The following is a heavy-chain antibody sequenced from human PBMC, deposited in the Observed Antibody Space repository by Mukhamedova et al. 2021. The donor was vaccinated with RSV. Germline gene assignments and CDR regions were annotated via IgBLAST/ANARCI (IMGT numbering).Heavy chain of an antibody. D-gene: IGHD4-17*01. CDR3: ARGYGDYNY. CDR2: INTNSANP. J-gene: IGHJ4*02. V-gene: IGHV7-4-1*02. Sequence: NLARQAPGQGLEWMRRINTNSANPTYAQDFTGRFVFSSDTSVSTAYPQISSLKADDTAVYYCARGYGDYNYWGQGTLVTVSS.